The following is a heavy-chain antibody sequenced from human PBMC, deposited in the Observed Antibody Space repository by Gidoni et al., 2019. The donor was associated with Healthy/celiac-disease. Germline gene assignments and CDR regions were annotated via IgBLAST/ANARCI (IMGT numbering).Heavy chain of an antibody. D-gene: IGHD2-15*01. J-gene: IGHJ5*02. CDR2: IYYSGST. V-gene: IGHV4-31*03. CDR3: ARWEGDCSGGSCYFSSAGWFDP. CDR1: GGSTRSGGSY. Sequence: QVQLQESGPGLVKPSQTLSLTLTVPGGSTRSGGSYWSWIRQHPGKGLEWIGYIYYSGSTYYNPSLKSRVTISVDTSKNQFSLKLSSVTAADTAVYYCARWEGDCSGGSCYFSSAGWFDPWGQGTLVTVSS.